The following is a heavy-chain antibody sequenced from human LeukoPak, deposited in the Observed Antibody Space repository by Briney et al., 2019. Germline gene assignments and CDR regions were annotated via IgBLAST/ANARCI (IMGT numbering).Heavy chain of an antibody. CDR1: GGSFSDYY. D-gene: IGHD2-2*01. Sequence: PSETLSLTCAVYGGSFSDYYWSWIRQPPGKGLEWIGEINHSRSTNCNPSLKSRVTISVDTSKNQFPLKLSSVTAADTAVYYCAREIPAVRLTYYFYYYMDVWGKGTTVTVSS. CDR2: INHSRST. J-gene: IGHJ6*03. V-gene: IGHV4-34*01. CDR3: AREIPAVRLTYYFYYYMDV.